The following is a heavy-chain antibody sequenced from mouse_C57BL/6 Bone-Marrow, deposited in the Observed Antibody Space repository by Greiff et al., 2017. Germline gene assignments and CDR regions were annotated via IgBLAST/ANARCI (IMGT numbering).Heavy chain of an antibody. CDR2: IDPSDSYT. J-gene: IGHJ4*01. CDR3: ARAQYYYAMDY. V-gene: IGHV1-69*01. CDR1: GYTFTSYW. Sequence: QVQLQQPGAELVMPGASVKLSCKASGYTFTSYWMHWVKQRPGQGLEWIGEIDPSDSYTNYNQKFKGKSTLTVDKSSSTAYMQLSSLTSEDSAVYYCARAQYYYAMDYWGQGTSVTVSS.